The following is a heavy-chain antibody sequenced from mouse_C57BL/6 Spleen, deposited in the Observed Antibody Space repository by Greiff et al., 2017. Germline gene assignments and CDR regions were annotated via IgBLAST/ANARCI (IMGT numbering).Heavy chain of an antibody. CDR1: GFTFSSYA. CDR2: ISDGGSYT. D-gene: IGHD4-1*01. CDR3: ARDEGSNWEDY. J-gene: IGHJ2*01. Sequence: EVQLVESGGGLVKPGGSLKLSCAASGFTFSSYAMSWVRQTPEKRLEWVATISDGGSYTYYPDNVKGRFTISRDNAKNNLYLQMSHLKSEDTAMYYCARDEGSNWEDYWGQGTTLTVSS. V-gene: IGHV5-4*01.